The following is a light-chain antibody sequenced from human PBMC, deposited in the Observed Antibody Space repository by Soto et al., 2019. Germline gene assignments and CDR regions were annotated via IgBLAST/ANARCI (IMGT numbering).Light chain of an antibody. V-gene: IGKV3-20*01. CDR2: SAS. CDR3: QQYGSSPLT. Sequence: ETVLTQSPDTLSLSPGETATLSCRASQTFSSTYLAWYQQKPGHPPRLLIYSASTRATGIPDRFSGSGSGTEYTLTISRLEPEDFAVYYCQQYGSSPLTFGGGTKV. CDR1: QTFSSTY. J-gene: IGKJ4*01.